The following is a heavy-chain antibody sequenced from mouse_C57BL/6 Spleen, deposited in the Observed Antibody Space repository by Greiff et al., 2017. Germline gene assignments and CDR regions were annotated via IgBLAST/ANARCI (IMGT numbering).Heavy chain of an antibody. CDR3: SRRGFTTVVATPYAMDY. CDR1: GYTFTDYY. Sequence: VQLQQSGPELVKPGASVKISCKASGYTFTDYYINWVKQRPGQGLEWIGWSYPGSGNTKYNVNVKGKATLTVDTSSSTAYMQLSSLTSEDSADYVCSRRGFTTVVATPYAMDYWGQGTSVTVSS. D-gene: IGHD1-1*01. J-gene: IGHJ4*01. CDR2: SYPGSGNT. V-gene: IGHV1-84*01.